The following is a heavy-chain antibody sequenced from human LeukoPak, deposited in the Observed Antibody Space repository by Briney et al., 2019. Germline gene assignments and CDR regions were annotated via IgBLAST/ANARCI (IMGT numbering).Heavy chain of an antibody. CDR3: ARETSGSWYAY. CDR2: TYYRSKWYD. V-gene: IGHV6-1*01. D-gene: IGHD6-13*01. J-gene: IGHJ4*02. Sequence: SQTLSLTCAISGDSVSSNSAAWSWIRQSPSRGLEWLGRTYYRSKWYDSYSVSVKSRITVNPDTSKNQFSLHLNSVTPEDTAVYYCARETSGSWYAYWGQGILVTVSS. CDR1: GDSVSSNSAA.